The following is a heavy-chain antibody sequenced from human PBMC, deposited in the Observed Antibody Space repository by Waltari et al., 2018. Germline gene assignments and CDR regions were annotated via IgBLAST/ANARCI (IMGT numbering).Heavy chain of an antibody. Sequence: EVQLVESGGGLVQPGGSLRLSCAAPGFTFSSYSMNWVRQAPGKGLEWVSYISSSSSTIYYADSVKGRFTISRDNAKNSLYLQMNSLRAEDTAVYYCARGSLSIAPPGGYFDLWGRGTLVTVSS. J-gene: IGHJ2*01. V-gene: IGHV3-48*01. CDR1: GFTFSSYS. CDR3: ARGSLSIAPPGGYFDL. CDR2: ISSSSSTI. D-gene: IGHD6-6*01.